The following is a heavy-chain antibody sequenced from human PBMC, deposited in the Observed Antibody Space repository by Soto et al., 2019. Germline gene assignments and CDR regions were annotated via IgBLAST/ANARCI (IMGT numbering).Heavy chain of an antibody. Sequence: SETLSLTCTVSGGSISSYYWSWIRQPPGKGLEWIGYIYYSGSTNYNPSLKSRDTISVDTSKNQFSLKLSSVTAADTAVYYCARLYGSRPYDYWGQGTLVTVSS. CDR1: GGSISSYY. CDR3: ARLYGSRPYDY. V-gene: IGHV4-59*08. CDR2: IYYSGST. D-gene: IGHD6-19*01. J-gene: IGHJ4*02.